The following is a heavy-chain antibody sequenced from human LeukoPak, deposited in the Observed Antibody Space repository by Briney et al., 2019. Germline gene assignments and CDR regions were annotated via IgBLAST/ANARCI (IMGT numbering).Heavy chain of an antibody. V-gene: IGHV3-23*01. J-gene: IGHJ6*03. CDR1: GFTFSSYA. CDR2: ISGSGGST. D-gene: IGHD6-19*01. Sequence: GGSLRLSCAASGFTFSSYAMSWVRQAPGKGLEWVSAISGSGGSTYYADSVKGRFTISRDNSKNTLYLQMNSLRAEDTAVYYCAKAWRSGWSRDYYYMDVWGKGTTVTVSS. CDR3: AKAWRSGWSRDYYYMDV.